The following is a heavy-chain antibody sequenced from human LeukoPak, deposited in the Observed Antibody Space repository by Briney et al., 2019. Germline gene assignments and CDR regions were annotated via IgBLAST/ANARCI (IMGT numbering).Heavy chain of an antibody. CDR3: ARDSSGYYDFDY. J-gene: IGHJ4*02. Sequence: PGGSLRLSCAASGFTFSRYSMNWVRQAPGKGLEWVSSISSSRSYIYYADSVKGRVTISRDNAKNSLYLQMNSLRAGDTAVYYCARDSSGYYDFDYWGQGTLVTVSS. D-gene: IGHD3-22*01. CDR1: GFTFSRYS. V-gene: IGHV3-21*01. CDR2: ISSSRSYI.